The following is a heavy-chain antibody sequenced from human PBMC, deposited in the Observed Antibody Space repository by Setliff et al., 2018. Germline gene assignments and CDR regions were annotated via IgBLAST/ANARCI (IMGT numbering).Heavy chain of an antibody. D-gene: IGHD3-16*01. CDR1: GGSISSSSYY. CDR3: VRRTFGSGRFDP. CDR2: IYYSGST. Sequence: SETLSLTCTVSGGSISSSSYYWGWIRQPPGKGLEWIGTIYYSGSTYYNPSLKSRVTISMDTSKNHFSLKLSSVTAADTAVYYCVRRTFGSGRFDPWGPGALVTVSS. V-gene: IGHV4-39*02. J-gene: IGHJ5*02.